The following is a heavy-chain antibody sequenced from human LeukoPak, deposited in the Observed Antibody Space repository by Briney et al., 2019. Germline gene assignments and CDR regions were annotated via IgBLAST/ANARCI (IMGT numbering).Heavy chain of an antibody. D-gene: IGHD3-10*01. J-gene: IGHJ4*02. V-gene: IGHV3-48*03. CDR2: ISSSGSTI. Sequence: QPGGSLRLSCAASGFTFSSYEMNWVRQAPGKGLEWVSYISSSGSTIYYADSVKGRFTISRDNAKNSLYLQTNSLRAEDTAVYYCARDTPYGSGLFDYWGQGTLVTVSS. CDR1: GFTFSSYE. CDR3: ARDTPYGSGLFDY.